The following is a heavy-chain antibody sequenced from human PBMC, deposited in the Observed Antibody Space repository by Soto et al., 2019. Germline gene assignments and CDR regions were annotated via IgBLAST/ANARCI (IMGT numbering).Heavy chain of an antibody. Sequence: QVQLQQWGAGLLKPSETLSLTCAVYGGSFSGYYWSWIRQPPGKGLEWIGEINHSGSTNYNPSLKSRVTISVDTSKNQFSLKLSSVTAADTAVYYCARISRSGPAARGQNWFDPWGQGTLVTVSS. CDR3: ARISRSGPAARGQNWFDP. CDR2: INHSGST. CDR1: GGSFSGYY. J-gene: IGHJ5*02. V-gene: IGHV4-34*01. D-gene: IGHD2-2*01.